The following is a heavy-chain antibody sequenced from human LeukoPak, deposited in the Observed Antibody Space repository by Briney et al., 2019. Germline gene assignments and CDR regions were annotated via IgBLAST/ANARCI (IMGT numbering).Heavy chain of an antibody. D-gene: IGHD2-8*01. J-gene: IGHJ5*02. V-gene: IGHV4-59*08. CDR1: GGSISSYY. CDR2: IYNSGSI. CDR3: ARHVKDIVLMVYARGGYNWFDP. Sequence: SETLSLTCTVSGGSISSYYWSWIRQPPGKGLEWIGYIYNSGSINYNPSLKSRVTISVDTSKNQFSLKLSSVTAADTAVYYCARHVKDIVLMVYARGGYNWFDPWGQGTLVTVSS.